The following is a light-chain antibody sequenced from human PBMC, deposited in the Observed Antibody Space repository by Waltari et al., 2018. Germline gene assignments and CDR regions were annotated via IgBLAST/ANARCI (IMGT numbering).Light chain of an antibody. CDR3: QQYYSTPYT. CDR1: QNVLFSSNTNNY. J-gene: IGKJ2*01. V-gene: IGKV4-1*01. CDR2: WAS. Sequence: DIVMTQSPDSLAVSLGERATINCKSSQNVLFSSNTNNYLAWYQQKPGQPPKLLIYWASTRESGVPDRFSGSGSGTDFTLTISSLQAEDVAVYYCQQYYSTPYTFGQGTKLEIK.